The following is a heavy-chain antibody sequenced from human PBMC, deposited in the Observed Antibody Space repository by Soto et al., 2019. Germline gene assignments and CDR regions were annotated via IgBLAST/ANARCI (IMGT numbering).Heavy chain of an antibody. CDR3: ARDPRAGRLRLLDGFDY. D-gene: IGHD3-3*01. CDR2: IYYSGST. CDR1: GGSISSSSYY. V-gene: IGHV4-39*02. J-gene: IGHJ4*02. Sequence: QLLESGPGLVKPSETLSLTCTVSGGSISSSSYYWGWIRQPPGKGLEWIGSIYYSGSTYYNPSLKSRVTISVDTSKNQFSLKLSSVTAADTAVYYCARDPRAGRLRLLDGFDYWGQGTLVTVSS.